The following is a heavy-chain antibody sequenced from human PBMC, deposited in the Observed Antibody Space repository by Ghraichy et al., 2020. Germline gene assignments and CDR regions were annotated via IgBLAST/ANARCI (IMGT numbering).Heavy chain of an antibody. CDR2: IIPIFGTA. CDR1: GGTFSSYA. CDR3: ARDYYDSSGSYNWFDP. Sequence: SVKVSCKASGGTFSSYAISWVRQAPGQGLEWMGGIIPIFGTANYAQKFQGRVTITADESTSTAYMELSSLRSEDTVVYYCARDYYDSSGSYNWFDPWGQGTLVTVSS. V-gene: IGHV1-69*13. J-gene: IGHJ5*02. D-gene: IGHD3-22*01.